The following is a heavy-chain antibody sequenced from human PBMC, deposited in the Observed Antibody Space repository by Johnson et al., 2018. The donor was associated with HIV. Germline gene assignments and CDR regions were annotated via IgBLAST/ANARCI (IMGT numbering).Heavy chain of an antibody. D-gene: IGHD2-2*01. Sequence: EVQLVESGGGLARPGTSLRISCEASGFTFDDYDMHWVRQAPGKGLEWVSGISWNSGSIGYAEAVKGRVTISRDNSKNTRYRQMNSLRAEDTAVYYCAKTAAADAFDIWDQWTMVTVAS. CDR1: GFTFDDYD. CDR3: AKTAAADAFDI. V-gene: IGHV3-9*01. J-gene: IGHJ3*02. CDR2: ISWNSGSI.